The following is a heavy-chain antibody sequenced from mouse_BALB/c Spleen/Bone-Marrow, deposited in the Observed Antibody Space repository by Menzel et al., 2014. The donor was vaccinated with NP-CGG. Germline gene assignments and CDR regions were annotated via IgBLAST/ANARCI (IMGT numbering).Heavy chain of an antibody. CDR1: GYTFTSYW. CDR3: RCYDYTMDY. D-gene: IGHD1-1*01. Sequence: KQSGSELVRPGASVKLSCKASGYTFTSYWIHWVKQRPGQGLEWIGNIYPGSGTINYDEKFKNKATLTVDTSSSIAYMQLSSLTSEDSAVYYCRCYDYTMDYWGQGTSVTVSS. V-gene: IGHV1S22*01. J-gene: IGHJ4*01. CDR2: IYPGSGTI.